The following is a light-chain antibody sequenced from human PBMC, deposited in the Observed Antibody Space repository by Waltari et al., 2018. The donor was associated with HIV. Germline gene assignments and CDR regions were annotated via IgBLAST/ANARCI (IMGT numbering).Light chain of an antibody. V-gene: IGKV3-11*01. CDR3: QHRNHWPPEYT. J-gene: IGKJ2*01. CDR2: DAS. Sequence: ETVLTQSPATLSLSPGERVTLSCRASQSINYDLAWYQQKPGQPPRLLISDASTRAPGIPAMFSGSGSGTDFTLTISSLEPEDFAVYYCQHRNHWPPEYTFGQGTKLEIK. CDR1: QSINYD.